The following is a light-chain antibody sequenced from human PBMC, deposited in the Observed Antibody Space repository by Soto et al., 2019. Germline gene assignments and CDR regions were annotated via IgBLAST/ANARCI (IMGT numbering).Light chain of an antibody. V-gene: IGKV3-15*01. Sequence: EIVKTQSPATLSVSPGGRATLSCRASQSVSSNLAWYQQKPGQAPRLLIYGASTRATGFPARFSGSGSGTEFTLTISSLQSEDVAVYYCQQYKNWPLTFGGGTRVEIK. J-gene: IGKJ4*01. CDR3: QQYKNWPLT. CDR1: QSVSSN. CDR2: GAS.